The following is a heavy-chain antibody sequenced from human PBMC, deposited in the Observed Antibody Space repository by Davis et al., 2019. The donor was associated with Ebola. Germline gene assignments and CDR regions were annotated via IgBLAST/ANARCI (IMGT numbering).Heavy chain of an antibody. Sequence: GGSLRLSCTDSVITFSSYAMTWVRQAPGKGLEWVSAISGSGGSTYYADSVKGRFTISRDNAKNSLYLQMNSLRAEDTAVYYCARAGKEIVVVAFDYWGQGTLVTVSS. CDR1: VITFSSYA. CDR3: ARAGKEIVVVAFDY. V-gene: IGHV3-23*01. J-gene: IGHJ4*02. D-gene: IGHD2-15*01. CDR2: ISGSGGST.